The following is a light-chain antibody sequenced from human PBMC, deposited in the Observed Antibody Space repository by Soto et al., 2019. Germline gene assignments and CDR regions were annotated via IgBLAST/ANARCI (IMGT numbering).Light chain of an antibody. V-gene: IGKV1-5*03. Sequence: DIQMTQSPSTLSASVGDRVTITCRASQSISSWLAWYQQKPGKAPKLLIYKASTLESGVPSRFSGSGSWTEITLSISSLQPDDFATYYCQQYSAYFRTFGPGTKVEIK. CDR1: QSISSW. CDR2: KAS. CDR3: QQYSAYFRT. J-gene: IGKJ1*01.